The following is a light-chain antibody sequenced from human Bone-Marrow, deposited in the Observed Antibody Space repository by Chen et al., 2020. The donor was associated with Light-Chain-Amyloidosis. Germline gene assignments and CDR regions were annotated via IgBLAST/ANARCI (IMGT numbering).Light chain of an antibody. V-gene: IGKV3-20*01. CDR2: GSS. CDR1: QTISSNY. J-gene: IGKJ4*01. Sequence: EIVLTQSPGTLSLSPGEGANLSCRASQTISSNYLTWYQQKLGQAPKLLIYGSSSRNTGIPDRFTDSECGTDFTLTISRLEPEDFAMYDCQQYGTSPLAFGGGTKVEIK. CDR3: QQYGTSPLA.